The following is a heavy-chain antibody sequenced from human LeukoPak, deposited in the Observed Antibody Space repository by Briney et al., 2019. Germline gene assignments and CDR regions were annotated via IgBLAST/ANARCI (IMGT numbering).Heavy chain of an antibody. Sequence: GGSLRLSCAASGFTFRNFIMHWVRQAPGKGLEWVAGILNDGSNTDYADSVKGRFTVSRDNSENTLYLQMNSLRDEDTAVYYCAKYKGAALYYHYGLDVWGPGTTVIVSS. CDR2: ILNDGSNT. D-gene: IGHD1-14*01. J-gene: IGHJ6*02. V-gene: IGHV3-30*18. CDR1: GFTFRNFI. CDR3: AKYKGAALYYHYGLDV.